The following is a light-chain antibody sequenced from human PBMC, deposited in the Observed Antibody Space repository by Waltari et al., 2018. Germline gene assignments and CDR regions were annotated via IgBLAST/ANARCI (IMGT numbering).Light chain of an antibody. Sequence: VMTQFPATLSLSPGESATLFCRASQSITSNLAWYQQKPGQAPRLLMYGASIRAPGIPARVSGSGSGTEFTLTISSLQSEDFAVYYCHQYNNWHGTFGQGTKLEIK. CDR2: GAS. J-gene: IGKJ2*02. CDR1: QSITSN. CDR3: HQYNNWHGT. V-gene: IGKV3-15*01.